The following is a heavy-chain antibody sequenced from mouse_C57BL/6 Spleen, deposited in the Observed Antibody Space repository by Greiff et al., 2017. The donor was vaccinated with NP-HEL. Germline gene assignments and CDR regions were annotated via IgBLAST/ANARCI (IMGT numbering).Heavy chain of an antibody. V-gene: IGHV1-81*01. Sequence: QVQLKQSGAELARPGASVKLSCKASGYTFTSYGISWVKQRTGQGLEWIGEIYPRSGNTYYNEKFKGKATLTADKSSSTAYMELRSLTSEDSAVYFCARDYGSRGAWFAYWGQGTLVTVSA. CDR2: IYPRSGNT. D-gene: IGHD1-1*01. CDR3: ARDYGSRGAWFAY. J-gene: IGHJ3*01. CDR1: GYTFTSYG.